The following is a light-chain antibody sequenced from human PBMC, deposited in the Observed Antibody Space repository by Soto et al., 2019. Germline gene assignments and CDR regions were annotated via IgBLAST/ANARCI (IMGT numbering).Light chain of an antibody. CDR2: DAS. Sequence: EVVMTQSPATLSVSPGERATLSCRASQSLSSNLAWYQQKPGQAPRLLIYDASNRATGIPARFSGSGSGTDFTLTISGLEPEDFAVYYCQQRFNWQVTFGQGTRLEIK. CDR3: QQRFNWQVT. J-gene: IGKJ5*01. CDR1: QSLSSN. V-gene: IGKV3D-11*02.